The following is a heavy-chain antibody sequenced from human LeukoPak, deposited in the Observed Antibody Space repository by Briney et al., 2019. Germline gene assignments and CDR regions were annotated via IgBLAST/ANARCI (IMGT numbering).Heavy chain of an antibody. CDR1: GYTFTGYY. J-gene: IGHJ4*02. D-gene: IGHD5-18*01. CDR3: AILGGYSYGYFDY. CDR2: INPNSGGT. V-gene: IGHV1-2*02. Sequence: ASVKVSCKASGYTFTGYYMHWVRQAPGQGLEWMGWINPNSGGTNYAQKFQGRVTMTRDTSISTAYMELSRLRSGDTAVYYCAILGGYSYGYFDYWGQGTLVTVSS.